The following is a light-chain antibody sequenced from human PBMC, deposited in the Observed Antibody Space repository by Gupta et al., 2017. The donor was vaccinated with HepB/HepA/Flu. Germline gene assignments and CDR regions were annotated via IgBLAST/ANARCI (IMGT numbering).Light chain of an antibody. Sequence: QSVLTQPPSASGIPGQRVTLSCSGSSSNIGSNTVNWYQQLPGTAHKLLIYSSDQRPSGVPDRFSGSRSGTSASLAISGLQSDDEADYYCAAWDDSLSGHWVFGGGTKLTVL. J-gene: IGLJ3*02. CDR1: SSNIGSNT. CDR3: AAWDDSLSGHWV. CDR2: SSD. V-gene: IGLV1-44*01.